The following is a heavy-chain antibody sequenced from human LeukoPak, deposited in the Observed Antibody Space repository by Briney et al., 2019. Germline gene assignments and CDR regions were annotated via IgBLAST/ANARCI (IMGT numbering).Heavy chain of an antibody. V-gene: IGHV4-61*01. D-gene: IGHD1-26*01. CDR3: ARDRSGGYYGSYWYFDL. CDR2: IYYSGST. J-gene: IGHJ2*01. CDR1: GGSVSIGTYY. Sequence: PSETLSLTCTVSGGSVSIGTYYWSWIRQPPGKGLEWIGYIYYSGSTNYNPSLKSRVTISVDTSKNQFSLNLSSVTAADTAVYYCARDRSGGYYGSYWYFDLWGRGTLVTVSS.